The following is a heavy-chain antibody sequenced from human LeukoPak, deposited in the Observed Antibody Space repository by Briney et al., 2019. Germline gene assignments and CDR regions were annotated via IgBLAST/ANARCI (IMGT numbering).Heavy chain of an antibody. CDR3: ARSSGWFLDY. Sequence: PGGSLRLSCAASGFTFSSHGMSWVRQAPGRGLEWVSGISGNSGNTYYADSVKGRFTISRDNAKNSLYLQMNSLRDEDTAVYYCARSSGWFLDYWGQGTLVTVSS. J-gene: IGHJ4*02. CDR1: GFTFSSHG. D-gene: IGHD6-19*01. CDR2: ISGNSGNT. V-gene: IGHV3-23*01.